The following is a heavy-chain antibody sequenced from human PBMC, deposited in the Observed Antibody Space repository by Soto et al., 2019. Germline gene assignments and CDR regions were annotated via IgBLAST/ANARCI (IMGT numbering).Heavy chain of an antibody. CDR3: ARAVYSNHVY. CDR2: ISNSGST. J-gene: IGHJ4*02. V-gene: IGHV4-31*03. CDR1: GGSISSGGYY. D-gene: IGHD4-4*01. Sequence: SETLSLTCTVSGGSISSGGYYWSWIRQHPGKGLEWIGYISNSGSTYYNPSLKSRVTISVDTSKNQFSLRVSSVTAADTAVYYCARAVYSNHVYWGQGTLVTVSS.